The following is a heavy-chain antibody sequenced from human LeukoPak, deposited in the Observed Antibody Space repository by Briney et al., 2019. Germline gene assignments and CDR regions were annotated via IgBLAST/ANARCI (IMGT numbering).Heavy chain of an antibody. CDR2: ISGSGGST. CDR1: GFTFSSYA. D-gene: IGHD3-9*01. V-gene: IGHV3-23*01. J-gene: IGHJ4*02. CDR3: AKGRYDILTGFLRF. Sequence: GGSLRLSCAASGFTFSSYAMSWVRQAPGKGLEWVSAISGSGGSTYYADSVKGRFTISRDNYKNTLYLQMNSLRAEDTAVYYCAKGRYDILTGFLRFRGQGTLVTVSS.